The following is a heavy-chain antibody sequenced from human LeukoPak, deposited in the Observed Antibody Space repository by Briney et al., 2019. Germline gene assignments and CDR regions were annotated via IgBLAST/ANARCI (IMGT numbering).Heavy chain of an antibody. D-gene: IGHD4-11*01. Sequence: SQTLSLICTLSGGSIWVYYCSWIRQPAGQGLEWIGRFYTSGSTNYKPSLKSRVTMSVDTSKNQFSLRLSSVTAADTAVYYCARERDYSNAYVMDVWGQGTTVTVSS. CDR2: FYTSGST. CDR3: ARERDYSNAYVMDV. J-gene: IGHJ6*02. V-gene: IGHV4-4*07. CDR1: GGSIWVYY.